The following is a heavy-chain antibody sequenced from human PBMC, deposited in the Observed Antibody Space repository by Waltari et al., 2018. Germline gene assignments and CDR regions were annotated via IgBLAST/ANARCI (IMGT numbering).Heavy chain of an antibody. V-gene: IGHV4-30-2*01. J-gene: IGHJ5*02. CDR1: GGSIGTGSYS. Sequence: HLQLQESGSGLAKPSQTLSLTCAVSGGSIGTGSYSWSWIRQPPGKGLEWIGNIYHSGSTYYNPSLKSRVSISVDRSKNQFSLKLSSVTAADTAVYYCARAQDYYGSGSWFDPWGQGTLVTVSS. CDR2: IYHSGST. CDR3: ARAQDYYGSGSWFDP. D-gene: IGHD3-10*01.